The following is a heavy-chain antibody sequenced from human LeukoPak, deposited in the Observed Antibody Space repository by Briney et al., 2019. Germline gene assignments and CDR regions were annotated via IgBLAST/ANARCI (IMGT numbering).Heavy chain of an antibody. Sequence: GGSLRLSCAASGFTFSTYSMNGVRQAPGKGLEWVSSISSSSSYIYYADSVKGRFTISRDNAKNSLYLQMNRLRAEDTAVYYCARDRESSSWFDYWGQGTLVTVSS. D-gene: IGHD6-13*01. CDR1: GFTFSTYS. CDR2: ISSSSSYI. V-gene: IGHV3-21*01. J-gene: IGHJ4*02. CDR3: ARDRESSSWFDY.